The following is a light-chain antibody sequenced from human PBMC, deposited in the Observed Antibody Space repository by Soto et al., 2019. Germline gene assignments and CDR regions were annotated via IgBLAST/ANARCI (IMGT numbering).Light chain of an antibody. CDR2: DVS. V-gene: IGLV2-14*03. CDR1: SSDVGGYNY. Sequence: QSVLTQPASVSGSPGQSITISCTGTSSDVGGYNYVSWYQQHPGKAPKLMIYDVSNRPSEISNRFSGSKSGNTASLTISGLQAEDEADYYCSSYTSSRIDVFGTGTKLTVL. J-gene: IGLJ1*01. CDR3: SSYTSSRIDV.